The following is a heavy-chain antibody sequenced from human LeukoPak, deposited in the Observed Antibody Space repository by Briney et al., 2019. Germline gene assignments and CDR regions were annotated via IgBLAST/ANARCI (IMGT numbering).Heavy chain of an antibody. D-gene: IGHD1-26*01. CDR3: ARSVGATEVRDFDY. CDR1: GYTFTSYG. V-gene: IGHV1-18*01. CDR2: ISAYNGNT. Sequence: ASVKVSCKASGYTFTSYGVSWVRQAPGQGLEWMGWISAYNGNTNYAQKLQGRVTMTTDTSTSTAYMELRSLRSVDTAMYYCARSVGATEVRDFDYWGQGTLVTVSS. J-gene: IGHJ4*02.